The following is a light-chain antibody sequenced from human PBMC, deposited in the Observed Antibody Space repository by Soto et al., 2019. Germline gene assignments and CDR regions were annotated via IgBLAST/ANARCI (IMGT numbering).Light chain of an antibody. CDR2: AAS. V-gene: IGKV1-39*01. CDR3: QQSDSMPCT. J-gene: IGKJ1*01. Sequence: DIQMTQSPSSLSASVGDRVTITCRASQSISGYLNWYQKKSGQAPRLLMYAASSLQSGVPSRFSGSGSGTDFALTISRLQPEDSATYYCQQSDSMPCTFGQGTNVDIK. CDR1: QSISGY.